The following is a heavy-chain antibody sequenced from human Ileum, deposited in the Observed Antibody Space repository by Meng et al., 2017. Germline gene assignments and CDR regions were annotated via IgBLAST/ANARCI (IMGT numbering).Heavy chain of an antibody. J-gene: IGHJ4*02. CDR3: ARHIGVPGTRGFDY. CDR2: MYHSGTT. Sequence: QVRWKESGPGLVQPSETLSLTCSVSGASISSGNWWSWVRQSPGKGLEWIGEMYHSGTTNYNPSLKSRVTISLDTSKNQLSLKLTSVTAADTAVYYCARHIGVPGTRGFDYWGQGTLVTVFS. V-gene: IGHV4-4*02. D-gene: IGHD6-19*01. CDR1: GASISSGNW.